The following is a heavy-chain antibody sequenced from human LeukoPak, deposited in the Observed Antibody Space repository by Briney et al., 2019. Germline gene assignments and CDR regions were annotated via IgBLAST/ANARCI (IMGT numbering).Heavy chain of an antibody. CDR2: ISGSGGST. D-gene: IGHD5-24*01. CDR3: AKERDGYNSALDAFDI. J-gene: IGHJ3*02. Sequence: GGSLRLSCAASGFTFSSYAMSWVRQAPGKGLEWVSAISGSGGSTYYADSVKGRFTISRDNSKNTLYLQMNSLRAEDTAVYYCAKERDGYNSALDAFDIWGQGTMVTVSS. CDR1: GFTFSSYA. V-gene: IGHV3-23*01.